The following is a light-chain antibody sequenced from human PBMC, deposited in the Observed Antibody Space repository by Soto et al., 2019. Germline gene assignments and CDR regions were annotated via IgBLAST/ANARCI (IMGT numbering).Light chain of an antibody. CDR1: QSVSSY. V-gene: IGKV3-11*01. J-gene: IGKJ2*01. CDR3: HQYDNAPQT. CDR2: DAS. Sequence: EIVLTQSPATLSLSPGERATLSCRASQSVSSYLAWYQQKPGQAPRLLIYDASNRATGIPARFSGSGSGTDFTLTISSLEPEDFAVYYCHQYDNAPQTYGQGTKVDI.